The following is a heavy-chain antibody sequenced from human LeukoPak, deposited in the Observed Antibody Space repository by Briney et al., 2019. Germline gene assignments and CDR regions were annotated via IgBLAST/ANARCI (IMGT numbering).Heavy chain of an antibody. V-gene: IGHV4-61*02. CDR2: IYTSGST. CDR1: GGSISSGSYY. J-gene: IGHJ6*03. Sequence: PSQTLSLTCTVSGGSISSGSYYWSWIRQPAGKGLEWIGRIYTSGSTNYNPSLKSRVTISVDTSKNQFSLKLSSVTAADTAVYYCARDYYYDGSGSYEGNYYYYYYMDVWGKGTTVTVSS. D-gene: IGHD3-10*01. CDR3: ARDYYYDGSGSYEGNYYYYYYMDV.